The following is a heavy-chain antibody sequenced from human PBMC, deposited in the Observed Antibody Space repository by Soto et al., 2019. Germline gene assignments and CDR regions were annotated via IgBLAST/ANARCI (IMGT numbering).Heavy chain of an antibody. CDR1: GYTFTSYG. CDR3: ARDSDYYDSSGYYYLKDLFDY. Sequence: GASVKVSCKASGYTFTSYGISWVRQAPGQGLEWMGWISAYNGNTNYAQKLQGRVTMTTDTSTSTAYMELRSLRSDDTAVYYCARDSDYYDSSGYYYLKDLFDYWGQGTLVTVSS. CDR2: ISAYNGNT. V-gene: IGHV1-18*01. J-gene: IGHJ4*02. D-gene: IGHD3-22*01.